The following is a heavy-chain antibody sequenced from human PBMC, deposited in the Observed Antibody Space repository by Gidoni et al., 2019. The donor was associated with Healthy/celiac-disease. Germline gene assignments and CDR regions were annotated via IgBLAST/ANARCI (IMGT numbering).Heavy chain of an antibody. J-gene: IGHJ2*01. CDR3: ARSRVRRLRDTAPRAGGFFDL. V-gene: IGHV4-34*01. CDR2: IHHSGST. CDR1: GGSFSGYY. Sequence: QVQLQQWGAGLLKPSETLSLTCAVYGGSFSGYYWSWIRQPPGKGLEWIGEIHHSGSTNYNPSLKSRVTISVDTSKNQFSLKLSSVTAADTAVYYCARSRVRRLRDTAPRAGGFFDLWGRGTLVTVSS. D-gene: IGHD5-18*01.